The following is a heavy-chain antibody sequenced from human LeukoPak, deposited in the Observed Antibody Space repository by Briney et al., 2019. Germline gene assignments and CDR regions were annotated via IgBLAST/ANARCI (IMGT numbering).Heavy chain of an antibody. CDR2: IYSGGST. Sequence: PGGSLRLSCAASGLTVSSNYMSWVRQAPGKGLEWVSVIYSGGSTYYADSVKGRFTISRDNSKNTLYLQMSSLRSEDTAVYYCARETSRLAPRRDYYYYYMDVWGKGTTVTVSS. CDR1: GLTVSSNY. V-gene: IGHV3-53*05. D-gene: IGHD5-24*01. CDR3: ARETSRLAPRRDYYYYYMDV. J-gene: IGHJ6*03.